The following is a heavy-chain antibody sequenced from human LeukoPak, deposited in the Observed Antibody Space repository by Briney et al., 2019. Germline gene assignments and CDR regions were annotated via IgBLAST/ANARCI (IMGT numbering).Heavy chain of an antibody. D-gene: IGHD3-22*01. CDR2: ISSSGSTI. J-gene: IGHJ4*02. CDR1: GFTFSDYY. V-gene: IGHV3-11*01. CDR3: ARDWANYYDSSGYYDY. Sequence: GRFLRLSCAASGFTFSDYYMSWIRQAPGKGLEWVSYISSSGSTIYYADSVKGRFTISRDNAKNSLYLQMNSLRAEDTAVYYCARDWANYYDSSGYYDYWGQGTLVTVSS.